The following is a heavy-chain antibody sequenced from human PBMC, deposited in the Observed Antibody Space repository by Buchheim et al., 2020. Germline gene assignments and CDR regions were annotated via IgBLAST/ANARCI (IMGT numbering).Heavy chain of an antibody. V-gene: IGHV3-30*18. D-gene: IGHD3-22*01. CDR3: AKDVSSGYYSTFDY. Sequence: QVQLVESGGGVVQPGRSLRLSCAASGFTFSSYGMHWVRQAPGKGLEWVAVISYDGSNKYYADSVKGRFTISRDNSKTTPYLQMNSLRAEDTAVYYCAKDVSSGYYSTFDYWGQGTL. CDR1: GFTFSSYG. CDR2: ISYDGSNK. J-gene: IGHJ4*02.